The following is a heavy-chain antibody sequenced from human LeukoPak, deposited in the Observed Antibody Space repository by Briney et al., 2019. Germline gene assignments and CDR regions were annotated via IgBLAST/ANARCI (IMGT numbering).Heavy chain of an antibody. CDR2: ISSSSSYI. CDR3: ARLRDNWNDPYYYYGMDV. V-gene: IGHV3-21*01. D-gene: IGHD1-20*01. CDR1: GFTFSSYR. J-gene: IGHJ6*04. Sequence: GGSLRLSCVHSGFTFSSYRMNSVCQAPGKGLEWVSSISSSSSYIYYADSVKGRFTISRDNGKNSLYLQMNSLRAEDTAVYYCARLRDNWNDPYYYYGMDVWGKGTTVTVSS.